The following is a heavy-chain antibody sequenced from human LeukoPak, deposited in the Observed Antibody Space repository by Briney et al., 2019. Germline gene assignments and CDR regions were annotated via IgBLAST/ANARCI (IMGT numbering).Heavy chain of an antibody. CDR1: GGSISSGSYY. D-gene: IGHD3-16*01. CDR2: IYTSGST. CDR3: ASLGRGTKVFDY. V-gene: IGHV4-61*02. Sequence: PSQTLSLTCTVSGGSISSGSYYWSWIRQPAGKGLEWIGRIYTSGSTNYNPSLKSRVTISVDTSKNQFSLKLSSVTAADTAVYYCASLGRGTKVFDYWGQGILVTVYS. J-gene: IGHJ4*02.